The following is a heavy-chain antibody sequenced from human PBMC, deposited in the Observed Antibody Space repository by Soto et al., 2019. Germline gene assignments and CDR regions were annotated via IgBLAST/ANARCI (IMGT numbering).Heavy chain of an antibody. CDR2: ISSTGGST. V-gene: IGHV3-23*01. CDR3: AKVQYDSSGYYSCFDY. J-gene: IGHJ4*02. CDR1: GFTFSRYA. Sequence: GGSLRLSCAASGFTFSRYAMSWVRQAPGKGLKWVSDISSTGGSTYYADSVKGRFTIFRDNSRNTLYLQMNSLRAEDTAVYYCAKVQYDSSGYYSCFDYWGQGTLVTVSS. D-gene: IGHD3-22*01.